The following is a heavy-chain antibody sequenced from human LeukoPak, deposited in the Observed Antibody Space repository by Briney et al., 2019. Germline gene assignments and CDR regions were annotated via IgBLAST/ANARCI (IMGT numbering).Heavy chain of an antibody. CDR1: GFTFSSYA. V-gene: IGHV3-33*08. CDR3: ARDKGYNWFDP. CDR2: IWYDGSNK. Sequence: GGSLRLSCAASGFTFSSYAISWVRQAPGKGLEWVAVIWYDGSNKYYADSVKGRFTISRDNSKNTLYLQMNSLRAEDTAVYYCARDKGYNWFDPWGQGTLVAVSS. J-gene: IGHJ5*02.